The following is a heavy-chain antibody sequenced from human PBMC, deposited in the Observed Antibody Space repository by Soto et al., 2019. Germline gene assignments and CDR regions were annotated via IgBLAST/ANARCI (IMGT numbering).Heavy chain of an antibody. CDR1: GGSISSYY. Sequence: QVQLQESGPGLVKPSETLSLTCTVSGGSISSYYWSWIRQPPGKGLEWIGYIYYSGSTNYNPSLTSRVTISVDTSKNQFARKLSSVTAADTAVYYCARLYYGDYIYYYGMDVWGQGTTVTVSS. CDR2: IYYSGST. CDR3: ARLYYGDYIYYYGMDV. D-gene: IGHD4-17*01. J-gene: IGHJ6*02. V-gene: IGHV4-59*01.